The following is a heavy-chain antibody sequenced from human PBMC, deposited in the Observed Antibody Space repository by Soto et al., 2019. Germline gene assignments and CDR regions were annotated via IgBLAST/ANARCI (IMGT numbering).Heavy chain of an antibody. D-gene: IGHD6-25*01. Sequence: EVQLVESGGGLIQPGGSLRLSCAVSGFTVSNNYMSWVRQAPGKGLEGVSVIYSGGYTAYGDSVKGRFTISRDNSKNTIYLQKKSRGPDDPAGYYWAAQRGGGGYWGQGTLVTVSS. V-gene: IGHV3-53*01. CDR2: IYSGGYT. J-gene: IGHJ4*02. CDR1: GFTVSNNY. CDR3: AAQRGGGGY.